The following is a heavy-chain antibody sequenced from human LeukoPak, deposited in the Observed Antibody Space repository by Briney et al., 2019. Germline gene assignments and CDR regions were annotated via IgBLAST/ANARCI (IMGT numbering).Heavy chain of an antibody. CDR1: GFTFSSYG. J-gene: IGHJ4*02. CDR2: ISYDGSNK. Sequence: PGGSLRLSCAASGFTFSSYGMHWVRQAPGKGLEWVAVISYDGSNKYYADSVKGRFTISRDNSKNTLYLQMNSLRAEDTAVYYCAKAETKSYGDYVIGYWGQGTLVTVSS. CDR3: AKAETKSYGDYVIGY. D-gene: IGHD4-17*01. V-gene: IGHV3-30*18.